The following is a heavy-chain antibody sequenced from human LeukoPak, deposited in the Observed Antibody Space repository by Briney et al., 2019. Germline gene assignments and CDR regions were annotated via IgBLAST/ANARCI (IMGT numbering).Heavy chain of an antibody. J-gene: IGHJ4*02. CDR3: TRGGGSPYYDFWSGYYYY. D-gene: IGHD3-3*01. CDR2: IRSKAYGGTT. V-gene: IGHV3-49*03. CDR1: GFTFGDYA. Sequence: GGSLRLSCTASGFTFGDYAMSWFRQAPGKGLEWVGFIRSKAYGGTTEYAASVKGRFTISRDDSKSIAYLQMNSQKTEDTAVYYCTRGGGSPYYDFWSGYYYYWGQGTLVTVSS.